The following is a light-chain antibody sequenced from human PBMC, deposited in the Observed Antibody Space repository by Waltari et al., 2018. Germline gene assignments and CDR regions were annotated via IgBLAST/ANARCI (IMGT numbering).Light chain of an antibody. CDR1: KLGDKY. J-gene: IGLJ2*01. CDR3: QAWDSGTVV. CDR2: QDT. Sequence: SYDLTQPPSVSVSPGQTATITCSGDKLGDKYTSWYQQRPGQSPILVIFQDTNRPSGSPWRFACSNSGNTATLAISGTQPMDEAKYYCQAWDSGTVVFGGGTMLTVL. V-gene: IGLV3-1*01.